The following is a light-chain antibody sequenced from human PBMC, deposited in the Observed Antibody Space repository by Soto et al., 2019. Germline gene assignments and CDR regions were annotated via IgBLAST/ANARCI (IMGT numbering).Light chain of an antibody. J-gene: IGLJ3*02. Sequence: QSALTQPASVSGSPGQSITISCTGTSSDVGSYNLVSWYQQHPGKAPKLMIYEGSKRPSGVSNRFSGSKSGNTASLTISGVQAEDEAYYYCCSYAGSSTFKVFGGGTKLTVL. CDR2: EGS. CDR1: SSDVGSYNL. V-gene: IGLV2-23*03. CDR3: CSYAGSSTFKV.